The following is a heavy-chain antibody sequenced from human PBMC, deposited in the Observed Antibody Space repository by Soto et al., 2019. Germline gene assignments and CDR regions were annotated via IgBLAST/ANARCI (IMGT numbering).Heavy chain of an antibody. D-gene: IGHD6-19*01. J-gene: IGHJ6*03. CDR3: AKDPNSSGWYGYYYYYYMDV. CDR2: ISYDGSNE. V-gene: IGHV3-30*18. CDR1: AFTFSSYG. Sequence: PGGSLRLSCAASAFTFSSYGMHWVRQAPGKGLEWVAVISYDGSNEYYADSVKGRFTISRDNSKNTLYLHMNSLRAEDTAVYYCAKDPNSSGWYGYYYYYYMDVWGKGTTVT.